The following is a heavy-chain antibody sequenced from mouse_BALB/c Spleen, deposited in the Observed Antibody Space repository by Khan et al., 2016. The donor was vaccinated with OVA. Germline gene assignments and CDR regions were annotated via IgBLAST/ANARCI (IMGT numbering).Heavy chain of an antibody. V-gene: IGHV3-2*02. CDR3: ARGNYYGYYFDY. J-gene: IGHJ2*01. CDR1: GYSITSGYA. D-gene: IGHD1-1*01. CDR2: ISYSGVT. Sequence: EVKLQESGPGLVKPSQSLSLTCTVTGYSITSGYAWNWIRQFPGNKLEWMGYISYSGVTSYTPSLKSRISITRDTSKNQFFLQLNSVPTEDTATYYCARGNYYGYYFDYWGQGTTLTVSS.